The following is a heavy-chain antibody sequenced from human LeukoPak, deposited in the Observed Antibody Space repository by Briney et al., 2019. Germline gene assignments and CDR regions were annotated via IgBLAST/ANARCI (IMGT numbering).Heavy chain of an antibody. V-gene: IGHV1-2*02. CDR3: ARGPHWDPHFDY. J-gene: IGHJ4*02. CDR1: RYTFTGYF. D-gene: IGHD7-27*01. Sequence: ASVKVSCKASRYTFTGYFIHWVRQAPGQGLEWMGWINPNSGGTNYAQKFQGRVTMTRDTSISTAYMELSRLRSDDTAVYYCARGPHWDPHFDYWGQGTLVTVSS. CDR2: INPNSGGT.